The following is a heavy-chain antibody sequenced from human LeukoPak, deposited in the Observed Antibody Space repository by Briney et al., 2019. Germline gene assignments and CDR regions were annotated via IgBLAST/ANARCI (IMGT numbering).Heavy chain of an antibody. J-gene: IGHJ4*02. D-gene: IGHD5-12*01. Sequence: ASVKVSCKASGYTFSGYFMNWVRQTPGQGLEWMGWINPNSGGTNYAQKFQGRVTTTRDTSISTAYMELSSLRSDDTAVYYCARADSAYDFRYWGQGTLVTVSS. CDR3: ARADSAYDFRY. CDR1: GYTFSGYF. V-gene: IGHV1-2*02. CDR2: INPNSGGT.